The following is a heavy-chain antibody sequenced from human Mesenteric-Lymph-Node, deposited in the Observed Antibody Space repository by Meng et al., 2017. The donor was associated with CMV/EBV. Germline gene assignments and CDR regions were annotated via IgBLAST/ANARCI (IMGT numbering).Heavy chain of an antibody. CDR2: INTNTGNP. CDR3: AREDYYGSVHYFDY. D-gene: IGHD3-10*01. Sequence: KASGYTCTSYAMNWVRQAPGQGLEWMGWINTNTGNPTYAQGFTGRFVFSLDTSVSTAYLQISSLKAEDTAVYYCAREDYYGSVHYFDYWGQGTLVTVSS. CDR1: GYTCTSYA. V-gene: IGHV7-4-1*02. J-gene: IGHJ4*02.